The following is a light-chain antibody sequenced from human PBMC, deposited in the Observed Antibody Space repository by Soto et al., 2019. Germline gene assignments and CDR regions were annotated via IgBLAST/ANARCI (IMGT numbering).Light chain of an antibody. CDR2: GAS. V-gene: IGKV1-6*01. Sequence: IQMTQSPSSLSASVGDRVTITCRASQGISNELGWYQQRPGKAPKVLIYGASNLQSGVPSRFSGSASGTDFTLTISSLQPEDFATYYCLQDYTYPWTFGQGTKVDVK. J-gene: IGKJ1*01. CDR3: LQDYTYPWT. CDR1: QGISNE.